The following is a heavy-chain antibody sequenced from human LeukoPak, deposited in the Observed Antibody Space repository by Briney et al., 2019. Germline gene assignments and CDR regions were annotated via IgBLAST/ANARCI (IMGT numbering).Heavy chain of an antibody. V-gene: IGHV4-4*07. CDR3: ARDRGSSGWYLPYYFDY. CDR2: IYTSGST. J-gene: IGHJ4*02. D-gene: IGHD6-19*01. CDR1: GGSISSYY. Sequence: SETLSLTCTVSGGSISSYYWSWIRQPAGKGLEWIGRIYTSGSTNYNPSLKSRVTMPVDTSKNQFSLKLSSVTAADTAVYYCARDRGSSGWYLPYYFDYWGQGTLVTVSS.